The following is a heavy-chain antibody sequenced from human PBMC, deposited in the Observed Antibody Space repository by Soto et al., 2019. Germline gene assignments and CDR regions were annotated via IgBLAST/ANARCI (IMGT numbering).Heavy chain of an antibody. J-gene: IGHJ6*02. CDR1: GGSLSGHY. D-gene: IGHD2-2*01. CDR3: ARARAVGVPAATNYDMDV. Sequence: SETLSLTCAVFGGSLSGHYWTWIRQAPGKGLEWIGEINHSGSTKYNPSLRSRVTISVDTSKNQFSLKLSSVTAADTAVYYCARARAVGVPAATNYDMDVWGQGTTVTVSS. CDR2: INHSGST. V-gene: IGHV4-34*01.